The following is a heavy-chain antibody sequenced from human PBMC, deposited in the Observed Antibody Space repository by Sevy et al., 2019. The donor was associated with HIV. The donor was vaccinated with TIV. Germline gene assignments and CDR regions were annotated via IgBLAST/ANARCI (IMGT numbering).Heavy chain of an antibody. CDR3: AREGAGGFDY. D-gene: IGHD2-15*01. CDR2: IKQDGSKN. Sequence: GGSLRLSCAASGFTFSGYWMSWVRQAPGKGLQWVANIKQDGSKNECVDSVKGRFTISRDNPKNSLDLQMNGLRAEDTAVYYCAREGAGGFDYWGQGTLVTVSS. V-gene: IGHV3-7*01. CDR1: GFTFSGYW. J-gene: IGHJ4*02.